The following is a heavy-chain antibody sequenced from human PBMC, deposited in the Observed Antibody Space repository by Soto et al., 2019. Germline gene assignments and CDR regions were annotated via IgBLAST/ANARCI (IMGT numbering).Heavy chain of an antibody. J-gene: IGHJ5*02. CDR1: GYTFTGYY. D-gene: IGHD2-2*01. CDR2: INPNSGGT. V-gene: IGHV1-2*04. Sequence: ASVKVSCKASGYTFTGYYMHWVRKAPGQGLEWMGWINPNSGGTNYAQKFQGWVTMTRDTSISTAYMELSRLRSDDTAVYYCARAQLPNWFDPWGQGTLVTVSS. CDR3: ARAQLPNWFDP.